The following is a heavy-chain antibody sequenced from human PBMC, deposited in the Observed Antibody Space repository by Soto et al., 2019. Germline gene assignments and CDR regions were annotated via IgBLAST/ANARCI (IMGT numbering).Heavy chain of an antibody. V-gene: IGHV1-46*01. Sequence: QVQLVQSGAEVKKPGASVKVSCKASGYTFTSYYMHWVRQAPGQGLEWMGIINPSGGSTSYAQKFKGRVTMTRDTSTSTVYMELSSLRSEDTAVYYCARGGIVVVVAATPNSIGMDVWGQGTTVTVSS. CDR1: GYTFTSYY. J-gene: IGHJ6*02. D-gene: IGHD2-15*01. CDR2: INPSGGST. CDR3: ARGGIVVVVAATPNSIGMDV.